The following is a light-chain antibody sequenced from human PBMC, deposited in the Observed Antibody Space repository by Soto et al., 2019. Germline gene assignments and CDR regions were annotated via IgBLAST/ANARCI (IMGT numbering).Light chain of an antibody. Sequence: EIVMTQSPGTLSLSPGERATLSCRASQSVSNSLAWYQQKPGQPPRLLMYDVAHRATGIPARFGGSGSGTDFTLTISNLEAEDFAVYYCQQRSDWPLITFGQGTRLEIK. CDR2: DVA. V-gene: IGKV3-11*01. CDR3: QQRSDWPLIT. J-gene: IGKJ5*01. CDR1: QSVSNS.